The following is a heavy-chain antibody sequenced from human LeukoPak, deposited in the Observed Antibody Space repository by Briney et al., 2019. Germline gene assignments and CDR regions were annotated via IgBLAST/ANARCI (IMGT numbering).Heavy chain of an antibody. D-gene: IGHD3-3*01. V-gene: IGHV1-46*01. CDR2: INPSGGST. CDR3: ARAVRRERITIFGVVPRPPYYFDY. J-gene: IGHJ4*02. Sequence: GASVKVSCKASGYTFTSYYMHWVRQAPGQGLEWMGTINPSGGSTSYAQKFQGRVTMTRDTSTSTVYMELSSLRSEDTAVYYCARAVRRERITIFGVVPRPPYYFDYWGQGTLVTVSS. CDR1: GYTFTSYY.